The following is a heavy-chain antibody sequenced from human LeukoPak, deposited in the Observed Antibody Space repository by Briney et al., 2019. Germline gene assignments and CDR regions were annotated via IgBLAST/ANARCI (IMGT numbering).Heavy chain of an antibody. D-gene: IGHD3-10*01. CDR2: IYYSGST. J-gene: IGHJ6*03. V-gene: IGHV4-61*08. Sequence: PSETLSLTCTVSGGSISSGGYYWSWIRQHPGKGLEWIGYIYYSGSTNYNPSLKSRVTMSVDSSKSQFSLKLSSVTAADTAVYYCARVAYGHLYYYYMDVWGKGTTVTISS. CDR1: GGSISSGGYY. CDR3: ARVAYGHLYYYYMDV.